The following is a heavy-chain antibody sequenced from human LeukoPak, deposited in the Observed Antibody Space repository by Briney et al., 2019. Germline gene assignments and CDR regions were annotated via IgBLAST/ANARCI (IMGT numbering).Heavy chain of an antibody. CDR1: GFTFSSFW. CDR2: INGDGGST. Sequence: GGSLRLSCAASGFTFSSFWMHWVRQAPGKGLVWVSRINGDGGSTTYADSVKGRFTISRDNAKDTLYLQMNSLRAEGTAVYYCARASGWYGLWGQGTLVTVSS. D-gene: IGHD6-13*01. CDR3: ARASGWYGL. J-gene: IGHJ4*02. V-gene: IGHV3-74*01.